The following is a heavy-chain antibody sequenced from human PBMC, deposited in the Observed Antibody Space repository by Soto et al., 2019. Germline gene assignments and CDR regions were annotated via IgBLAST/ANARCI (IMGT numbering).Heavy chain of an antibody. J-gene: IGHJ3*01. CDR2: ISDRSSSK. CDR3: AKNKWDESGFDF. V-gene: IGHV3-23*01. Sequence: VGSLSLSCVASGFTFTTSSVGWARQAPGKGLEWVSAISDRSSSKYYADSVKGRLTIFRDNSKNTVYLEMDRLRAEDTAVYYCAKNKWDESGFDFCGRGTIVTVTS. D-gene: IGHD1-26*01. CDR1: GFTFTTSS.